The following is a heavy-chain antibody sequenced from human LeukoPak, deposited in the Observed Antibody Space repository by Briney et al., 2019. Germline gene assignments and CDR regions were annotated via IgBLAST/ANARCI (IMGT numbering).Heavy chain of an antibody. J-gene: IGHJ4*02. V-gene: IGHV3-30-3*01. CDR3: ARDLRPGGYFDY. CDR1: GFTFSIYT. CDR2: ISYDGSNK. Sequence: PGGSLRLSCAASGFTFSIYTMHWVRQAPGKGLEWVAVISYDGSNKYYVDSVKGRFTISRDNSKNTLYLQMNSLRAEDTAVYYCARDLRPGGYFDYWGQGTLVTVSS. D-gene: IGHD3-10*01.